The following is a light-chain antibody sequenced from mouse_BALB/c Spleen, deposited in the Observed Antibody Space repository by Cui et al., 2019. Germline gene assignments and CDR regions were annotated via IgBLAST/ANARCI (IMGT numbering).Light chain of an antibody. V-gene: IGKV2-137*01. Sequence: PVTPGESVSISCRSSKCLLHSNGNTYLYWFLQRSGQSPQLLIYRMSKLASGVPGRFSGSGSGTAFTLRISRVEAEDVGVYYCMQHLEYPTFGAGTKLELK. CDR3: MQHLEYPT. CDR1: KCLLHSNGNTY. CDR2: RMS. J-gene: IGKJ5*01.